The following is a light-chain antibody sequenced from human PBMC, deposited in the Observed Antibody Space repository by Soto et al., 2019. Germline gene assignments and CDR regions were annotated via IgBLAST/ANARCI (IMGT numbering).Light chain of an antibody. CDR1: QSISSY. CDR3: LQHNSYPLT. CDR2: TAS. Sequence: DIQMTQSPSSLSASVGDRVTITCRASQSISSYLNWYHQKPGKAPKRLIFTASNLQNGVPSRFSGSASGTEFTLTISSLQPEDFATYYCLQHNSYPLTFGGGTKVDI. V-gene: IGKV1-17*01. J-gene: IGKJ4*01.